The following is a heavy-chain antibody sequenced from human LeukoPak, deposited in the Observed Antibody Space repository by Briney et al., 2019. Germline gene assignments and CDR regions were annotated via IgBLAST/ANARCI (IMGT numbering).Heavy chain of an antibody. CDR1: GGSISMGGYY. CDR3: ARVTSGEFADY. Sequence: SETLSLTCTVSGGSISMGGYYWSWIRQHPGKGLEWIGYIYYSGITYYNPSLKSRVTISVDTSKNQFSLYLSSVTAADTAVYYCARVTSGEFADYWGQGTLVTVSS. J-gene: IGHJ4*02. D-gene: IGHD3-10*01. CDR2: IYYSGIT. V-gene: IGHV4-31*03.